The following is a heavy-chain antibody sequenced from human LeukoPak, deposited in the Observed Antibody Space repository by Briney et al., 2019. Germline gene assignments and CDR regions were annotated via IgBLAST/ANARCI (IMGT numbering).Heavy chain of an antibody. D-gene: IGHD6-13*01. J-gene: IGHJ5*02. V-gene: IGHV4-34*01. CDR2: INHSGST. CDR1: GGSFSGYY. Sequence: SETLSLTCAVYGGSFSGYYWSWIRQPPGKGLEWIGEINHSGSTYYNPSLKSRVTVSMDTSKNQFSLKVNSVTAADTAFYYCARAYSSSWYWNWFDPWGQGTLVTVSS. CDR3: ARAYSSSWYWNWFDP.